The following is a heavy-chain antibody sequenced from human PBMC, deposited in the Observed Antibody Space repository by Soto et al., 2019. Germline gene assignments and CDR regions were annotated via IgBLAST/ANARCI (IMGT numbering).Heavy chain of an antibody. CDR1: GYTFTSYD. CDR3: ARGARAYCSGGSCYRYYYGMDV. CDR2: MNPNSGNT. V-gene: IGHV1-8*01. D-gene: IGHD2-15*01. Sequence: ASVKVSCKASGYTFTSYDINWVRQATGQGLEWMGWMNPNSGNTGYAQKFQGRVTMTRNTSISTAYMELSSLRSEDTAVYYCARGARAYCSGGSCYRYYYGMDVWGQGTTVTVSS. J-gene: IGHJ6*02.